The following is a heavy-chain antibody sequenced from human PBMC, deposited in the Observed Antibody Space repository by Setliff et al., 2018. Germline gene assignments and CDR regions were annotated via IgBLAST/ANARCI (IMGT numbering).Heavy chain of an antibody. J-gene: IGHJ3*01. CDR1: GYTFTSYG. D-gene: IGHD1-26*01. V-gene: IGHV1-18*01. CDR2: ISVYNGNT. Sequence: ASVKVSCKASGYTFTSYGFSWVRQAPGQGLEWMGRISVYNGNTNYGQKYQDRVAMTTDTSTNTVYMELRSLRSDDTAVYFCVREYSGGGLTWGQGTMVTVSS. CDR3: VREYSGGGLT.